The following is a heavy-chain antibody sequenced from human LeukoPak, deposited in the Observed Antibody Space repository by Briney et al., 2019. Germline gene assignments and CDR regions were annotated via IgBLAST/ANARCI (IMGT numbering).Heavy chain of an antibody. CDR3: AKDKAVAGTRIFDH. V-gene: IGHV3-9*01. Sequence: GGSLRLSCAASGFTFDDYAMHWVRQAPGKGLEWVPGISWNSGSIGYADSVKGRFTISRDNAKSSLYLQMNSLRAEDTALYYCAKDKAVAGTRIFDHWGQGTLVTVSS. J-gene: IGHJ4*02. D-gene: IGHD6-19*01. CDR2: ISWNSGSI. CDR1: GFTFDDYA.